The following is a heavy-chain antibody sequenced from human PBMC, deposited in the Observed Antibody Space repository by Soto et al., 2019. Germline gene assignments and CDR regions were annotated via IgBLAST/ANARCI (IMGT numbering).Heavy chain of an antibody. J-gene: IGHJ4*02. Sequence: GGSLRLSCAASGFTFSNYAMSWIRQAPGKGLEWVSTIRETGNTYYADSVRGRFATSRDNSENTLYLQMSSLRAEDTAVYYCAKQQMGVIRALDYWGQGTLVNVSS. CDR1: GFTFSNYA. CDR2: IRETGNT. V-gene: IGHV3-23*01. CDR3: AKQQMGVIRALDY. D-gene: IGHD1-26*01.